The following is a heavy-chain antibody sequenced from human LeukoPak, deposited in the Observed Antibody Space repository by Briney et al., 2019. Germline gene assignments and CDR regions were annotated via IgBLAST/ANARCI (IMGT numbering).Heavy chain of an antibody. D-gene: IGHD1-26*01. CDR3: ARQVGYSGPEIL. J-gene: IGHJ4*02. V-gene: IGHV4-39*01. CDR2: IYSSGST. CDR1: GGSISSSYYY. Sequence: SETLSLTCTVSGGSISSSYYYWGWIRQPPGKGLEWIGSIYSSGSTYYNPSLKSRVTISVDTSKNQFSLKLSSVTAADTAVYYCARQVGYSGPEILWGQGTLVTVSS.